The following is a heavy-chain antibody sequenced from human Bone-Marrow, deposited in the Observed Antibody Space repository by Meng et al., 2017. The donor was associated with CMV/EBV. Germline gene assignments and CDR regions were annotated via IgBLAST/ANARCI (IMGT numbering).Heavy chain of an antibody. CDR2: IWYDGSNK. Sequence: GESLKISCAASGFTFSSYGMHWVRQAPGKGLEWVAVIWYDGSNKYYADSEKGRFTISRDNSKNTLYLQMNSLRAEDTAVYYCAKVGGAGRRYYYYGRDVWGQGTTVTVSS. CDR3: AKVGGAGRRYYYYGRDV. V-gene: IGHV3-33*06. D-gene: IGHD3-10*01. J-gene: IGHJ6*02. CDR1: GFTFSSYG.